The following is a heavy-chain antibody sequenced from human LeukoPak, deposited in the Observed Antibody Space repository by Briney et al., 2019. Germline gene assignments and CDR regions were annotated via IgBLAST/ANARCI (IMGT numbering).Heavy chain of an antibody. CDR2: ISSSSSYI. J-gene: IGHJ1*01. CDR3: AGDNYGSGSYSEYFQH. Sequence: GGSLRLSCAASGFTFSSYSMNWVRQAPGKGLEWVSSISSSSSYIYYADSVKGRFTISRDNAKNSLYLQMNSLRAEDTAVYYCAGDNYGSGSYSEYFQHWGQGTLVTVSS. D-gene: IGHD3-10*01. V-gene: IGHV3-21*01. CDR1: GFTFSSYS.